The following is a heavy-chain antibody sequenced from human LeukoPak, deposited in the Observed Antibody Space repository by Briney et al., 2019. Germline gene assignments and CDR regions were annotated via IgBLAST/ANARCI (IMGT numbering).Heavy chain of an antibody. Sequence: SQTLSLTCAIFGDSVSSNKAGWNWIRQSPSRGLEWLGRTYYRSKWYNDYAVSVKTRITINPDTSKNQFSLQLNSVTPEDTAMYYCHYSSAWGADYWGQGTLVTVSS. J-gene: IGHJ4*01. CDR2: TYYRSKWYN. CDR3: HYSSAWGADY. CDR1: GDSVSSNKAG. V-gene: IGHV6-1*01. D-gene: IGHD6-25*01.